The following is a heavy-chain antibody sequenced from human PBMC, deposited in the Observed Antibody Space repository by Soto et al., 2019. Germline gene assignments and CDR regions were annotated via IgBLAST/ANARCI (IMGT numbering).Heavy chain of an antibody. CDR3: ATMGTPVTGLYYFDY. Sequence: SETLSLTCTVSGGSIDSSTYYWGWIRQPPGKGLEWIGSISYNGTTHYNPSLRSRVSISVDTSKKQFSLDLSSVTAADTAVYYYATMGTPVTGLYYFDYWGQGTLVTVSS. CDR2: ISYNGTT. CDR1: GGSIDSSTYY. J-gene: IGHJ4*02. D-gene: IGHD4-17*01. V-gene: IGHV4-39*07.